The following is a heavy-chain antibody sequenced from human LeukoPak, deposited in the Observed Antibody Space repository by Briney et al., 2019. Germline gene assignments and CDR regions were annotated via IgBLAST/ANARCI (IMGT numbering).Heavy chain of an antibody. CDR2: INHSGST. Sequence: PSETLSLTCTVSGGSISSYYWSWIRQPPGKGLEWIGEINHSGSTNYNPSLKSRVTISVDTSKNQFSLKLSSVTAADTAVYYCARTYTRSGYSSSWSSAANYYYYMDVWGKGTTVTVSS. V-gene: IGHV4-34*01. D-gene: IGHD6-13*01. CDR1: GGSISSYY. CDR3: ARTYTRSGYSSSWSSAANYYYYMDV. J-gene: IGHJ6*03.